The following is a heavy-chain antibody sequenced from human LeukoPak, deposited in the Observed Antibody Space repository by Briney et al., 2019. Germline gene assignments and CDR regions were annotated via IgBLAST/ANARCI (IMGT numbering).Heavy chain of an antibody. J-gene: IGHJ4*02. Sequence: SETLSLTCTVPGGSISSYYWSWIRQPPGKGLEWIGYIYYSGSTNYNPSLKSRVTISVDTSKNQFSLKLSSVTAADTAVYYCARHDPFLGYCSGGSCYSTPFDYWGQGTLVTVSS. V-gene: IGHV4-59*08. CDR2: IYYSGST. D-gene: IGHD2-15*01. CDR1: GGSISSYY. CDR3: ARHDPFLGYCSGGSCYSTPFDY.